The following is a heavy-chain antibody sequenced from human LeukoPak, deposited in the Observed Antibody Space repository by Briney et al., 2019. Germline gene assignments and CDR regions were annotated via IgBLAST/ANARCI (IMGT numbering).Heavy chain of an antibody. V-gene: IGHV3-30*18. Sequence: GGSLRLSCAASGFTFSSYGMHWVRQAPGKGLEWVAVISYDGSNKYYADSVKGRFTISRDNSKNTLYLQMNSLGAEDTAVYYCAKARSHGYFFDYWGQGTLVTVSS. D-gene: IGHD5-18*01. J-gene: IGHJ4*02. CDR2: ISYDGSNK. CDR1: GFTFSSYG. CDR3: AKARSHGYFFDY.